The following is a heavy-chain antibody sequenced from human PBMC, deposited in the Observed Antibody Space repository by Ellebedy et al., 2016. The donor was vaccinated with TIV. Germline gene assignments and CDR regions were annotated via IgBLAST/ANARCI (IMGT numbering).Heavy chain of an antibody. CDR2: IYYSGST. CDR1: GGSISSSSYY. CDR3: ARTVSRGGYYYYGMDV. D-gene: IGHD4-17*01. Sequence: MPSETLSLTCTVSGGSISSSSYYWGWIRQPPGKGLEWIGSIYYSGSTYYNPSLKSRVTISVDTSKNQFSLKLSSVTAADTAVYYCARTVSRGGYYYYGMDVWGQGTTVTVSS. J-gene: IGHJ6*02. V-gene: IGHV4-39*07.